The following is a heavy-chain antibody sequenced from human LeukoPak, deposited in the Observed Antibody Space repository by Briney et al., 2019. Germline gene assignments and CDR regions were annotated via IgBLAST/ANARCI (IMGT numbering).Heavy chain of an antibody. D-gene: IGHD6-19*01. CDR2: IYHTGST. CDR1: GGSIGGYY. V-gene: IGHV4-59*01. J-gene: IGHJ3*02. Sequence: PSETLSLTCTVSGGSIGGYYWSWIRQPPEKGLEWIGYIYHTGSTSYSPSLKSRLNISVDTSKKQFSLKLNSVTAADTAVYYCARDRTAAGIDTFDIWGQGTMVTVSS. CDR3: ARDRTAAGIDTFDI.